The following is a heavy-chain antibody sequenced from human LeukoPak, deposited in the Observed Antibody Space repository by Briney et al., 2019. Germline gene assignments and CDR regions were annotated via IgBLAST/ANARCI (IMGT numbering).Heavy chain of an antibody. CDR2: IYYSGST. CDR3: ARVGAMALGGLDY. J-gene: IGHJ4*02. D-gene: IGHD3-16*01. Sequence: SETLSLTCTVSGGSISSYYWSWIRQPPGKGLEWIGYIYYSGSTNYNPSLKSRVTISVDTSKNQFSLKLSSVTAADTAVYYCARVGAMALGGLDYWGQGTLVTVSS. CDR1: GGSISSYY. V-gene: IGHV4-59*01.